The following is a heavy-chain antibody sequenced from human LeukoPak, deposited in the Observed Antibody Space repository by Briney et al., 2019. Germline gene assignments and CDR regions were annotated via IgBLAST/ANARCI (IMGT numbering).Heavy chain of an antibody. V-gene: IGHV1-8*03. D-gene: IGHD2-2*01. CDR2: MNPNSGNT. CDR3: ARGLGYCSSTSCHNWFDP. Sequence: GASVRVSCTASGYTFTSYDINWVRQAPGQGLEWMGWMNPNSGNTGYAQKFQGRVTITRNTSISTAYMELSSLRSEDTAVYYCARGLGYCSSTSCHNWFDPWGQGTLVTVSS. CDR1: GYTFTSYD. J-gene: IGHJ5*02.